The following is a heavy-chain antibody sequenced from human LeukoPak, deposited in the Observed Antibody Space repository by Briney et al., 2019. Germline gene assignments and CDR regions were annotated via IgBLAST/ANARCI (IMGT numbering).Heavy chain of an antibody. CDR3: ASPTLRPSVNAFDI. CDR2: INPNSGGT. J-gene: IGHJ3*02. Sequence: ASVKVSCKASGYTFTSYGISWVRQAPGQGLEWMGWINPNSGGTNYAQKFQGRVTMTRDTSISTAYMELSRLRSDDTAVYYCASPTLRPSVNAFDIWGQGTMVTVSS. V-gene: IGHV1-2*02. CDR1: GYTFTSYG.